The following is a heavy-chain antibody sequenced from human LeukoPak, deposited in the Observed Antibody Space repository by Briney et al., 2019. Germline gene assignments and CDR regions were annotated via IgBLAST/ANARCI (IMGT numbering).Heavy chain of an antibody. D-gene: IGHD1-14*01. CDR1: GFTFSSYA. CDR2: ISDSGGRT. Sequence: GGSLRLSCAASGFTFSSYAMSWVRQAPGKGLEWVSAISDSGGRTYYADSVKGRFTISRDNSKNTLYLQMNSLRAEDTAVYYFAKQPRLYYYMDVWGKGTTVTVSS. CDR3: AKQPRLYYYMDV. J-gene: IGHJ6*03. V-gene: IGHV3-23*01.